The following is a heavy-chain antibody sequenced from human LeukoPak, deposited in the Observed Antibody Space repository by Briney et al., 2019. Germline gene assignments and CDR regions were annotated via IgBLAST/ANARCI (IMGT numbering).Heavy chain of an antibody. V-gene: IGHV1-46*01. CDR2: INPSGGST. D-gene: IGHD2-15*01. CDR3: ARQDMTRAFDI. J-gene: IGHJ3*02. CDR1: GYTFTNYY. Sequence: GASVKVSCKASGYTFTNYYMHWVRQAPGQGLEWMGIINPSGGSTTYAQKFQGRVSMTRDTSTSTFYMELSSLRSEDTAIYYCARQDMTRAFDIWGQGTMVTVSS.